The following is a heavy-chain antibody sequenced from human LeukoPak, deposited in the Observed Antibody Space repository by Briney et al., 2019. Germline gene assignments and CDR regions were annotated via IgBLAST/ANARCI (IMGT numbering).Heavy chain of an antibody. CDR2: ISSSSSTI. CDR3: AKPSYNSGWFILY. D-gene: IGHD6-19*01. CDR1: GFTFSSYS. Sequence: PGRTLRLSCAASGFTFSSYSMNWVRQAPGKGLEWVSYISSSSSTIYYADSVKGRFTISRDNAKNTLYLQMNSLRAEDTAVYYCAKPSYNSGWFILYWGQGTLVTVSS. V-gene: IGHV3-48*01. J-gene: IGHJ4*02.